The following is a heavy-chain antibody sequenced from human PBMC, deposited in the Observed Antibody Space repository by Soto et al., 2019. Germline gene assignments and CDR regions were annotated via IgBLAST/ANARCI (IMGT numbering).Heavy chain of an antibody. CDR1: GFTFSSYG. CDR2: IWYDGSNK. V-gene: IGHV3-33*01. J-gene: IGHJ6*02. Sequence: GGSLRLSCAASGFTFSSYGMHWVRQAPGKGLEWVAVIWYDGSNKYYADSVKGRFTISRDNSKNTLYLQMNSLRAEDTAVYYCARDVDYGYRSYYYYGMDVWGQGTTVTVSS. D-gene: IGHD4-17*01. CDR3: ARDVDYGYRSYYYYGMDV.